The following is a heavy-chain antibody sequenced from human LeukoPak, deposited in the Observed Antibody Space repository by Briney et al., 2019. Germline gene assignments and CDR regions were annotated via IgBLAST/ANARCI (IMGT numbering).Heavy chain of an antibody. CDR2: INSDGSWT. V-gene: IGHV3-74*01. CDR1: GNYW. D-gene: IGHD2/OR15-2a*01. CDR3: VSFYETY. Sequence: GGSLRLSCAASGNYWMHWVRQAPGKGLVWVSHINSDGSWTSYADSVKGRFTISKDNAKKTVYLQMNSLRAEDTAVYYCVSFYETYWGRGTLVTVSS. J-gene: IGHJ4*02.